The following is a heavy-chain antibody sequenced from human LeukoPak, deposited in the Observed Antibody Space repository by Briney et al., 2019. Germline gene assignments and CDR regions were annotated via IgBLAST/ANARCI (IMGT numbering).Heavy chain of an antibody. CDR1: GFTFSDYY. J-gene: IGHJ4*02. V-gene: IGHV3-23*01. Sequence: GGSLRLSCAASGFTFSDYYMSWIRQAPGKGLEWVSAISGSGGSTYYADSVKGRFTISRDNSKNTLYLQMNSLRAEGTAVYYCAKLRSKSGYDSFDYWGQGTLVTVSS. D-gene: IGHD5-12*01. CDR3: AKLRSKSGYDSFDY. CDR2: ISGSGGST.